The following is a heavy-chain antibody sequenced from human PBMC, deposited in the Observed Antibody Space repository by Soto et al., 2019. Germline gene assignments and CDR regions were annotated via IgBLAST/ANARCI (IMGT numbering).Heavy chain of an antibody. D-gene: IGHD2-2*01. Sequence: SETLSLTCAVYGGSFSGYYWSWIRQPPGKGLEWIGEINHSGSTNYNPSLKSRVTTSVDTSKNQFSLKLSSVTAADTAVYYCARGGVVPAAMNPYGMDVWGQGTTVTVSS. V-gene: IGHV4-34*01. CDR1: GGSFSGYY. J-gene: IGHJ6*02. CDR3: ARGGVVPAAMNPYGMDV. CDR2: INHSGST.